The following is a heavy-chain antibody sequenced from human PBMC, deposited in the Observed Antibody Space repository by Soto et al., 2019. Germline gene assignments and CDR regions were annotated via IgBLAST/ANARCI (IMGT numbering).Heavy chain of an antibody. V-gene: IGHV1-46*01. J-gene: IGHJ4*02. CDR1: GYTFTRHY. Sequence: GASVKVSCKASGYTFTRHYMHWVRQAPGQGLEWMGIIDARGGSTTYALKFQGRVTMTRDSSTSTVHMDLSSLRSEDTAVYYCARDWGLSSELDLPDYWGQGTLVTVSS. D-gene: IGHD6-25*01. CDR2: IDARGGST. CDR3: ARDWGLSSELDLPDY.